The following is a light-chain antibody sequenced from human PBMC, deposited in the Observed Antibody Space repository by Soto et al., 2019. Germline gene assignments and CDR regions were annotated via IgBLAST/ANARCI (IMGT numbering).Light chain of an antibody. CDR1: QRLSSSF. V-gene: IGKV3-20*01. Sequence: EVVLTQSPGTLSLSPGERATLSCRASQRLSSSFLAWYQQAPGQAPRLLIYGASSRATGIPDRFSGSGSGTDFTLTISRLEPEDFAVYYCQQFNYSPWTFGQGTKVDIK. CDR3: QQFNYSPWT. J-gene: IGKJ1*01. CDR2: GAS.